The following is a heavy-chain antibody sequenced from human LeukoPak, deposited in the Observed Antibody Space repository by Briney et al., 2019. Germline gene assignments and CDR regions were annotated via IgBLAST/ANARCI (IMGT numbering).Heavy chain of an antibody. CDR3: ARVPAYNWFDP. CDR2: INPNNCGT. Sequence: ASVKVSCMASGYTFTHYYMHWLRPAAGRGGEWMGWINPNNCGTNYAQKFQGRVTMTRDTSISTAYLELSRLRSDDTAVYYCARVPAYNWFDPWGQGTLVTVSS. J-gene: IGHJ5*02. CDR1: GYTFTHYY. V-gene: IGHV1-2*02.